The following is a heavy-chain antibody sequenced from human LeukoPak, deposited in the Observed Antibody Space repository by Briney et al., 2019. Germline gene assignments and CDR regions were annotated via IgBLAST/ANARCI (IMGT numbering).Heavy chain of an antibody. D-gene: IGHD6-13*01. V-gene: IGHV4-34*01. CDR1: GGSISSYY. Sequence: SETLSLTCTVSGGSISSYYWSWIRQPPGKGLEWIGGINHSGSTNYNPSLKSRLTISVDTSKNQFSLKLSSVTAADTAVYYCAAYSSTWDYWGQGTLVTVSS. CDR3: AAYSSTWDY. CDR2: INHSGST. J-gene: IGHJ4*02.